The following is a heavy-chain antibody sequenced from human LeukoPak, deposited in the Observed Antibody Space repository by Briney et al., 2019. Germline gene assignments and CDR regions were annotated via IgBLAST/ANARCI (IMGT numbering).Heavy chain of an antibody. CDR1: GFTFDTYS. CDR2: MSHDGRRK. V-gene: IGHV3-30*04. CDR3: ARDPSFSRGFNFVLSS. J-gene: IGHJ5*02. D-gene: IGHD6-19*01. Sequence: GGSLRLSCAASGFTFDTYSFHWVRQAPGGGRDWVALMSHDGRRKYYGDAVKGRFTISRDDSKNTLSLQMSSLRTEDSSVYYCARDPSFSRGFNFVLSSWGQGTLVTVSS.